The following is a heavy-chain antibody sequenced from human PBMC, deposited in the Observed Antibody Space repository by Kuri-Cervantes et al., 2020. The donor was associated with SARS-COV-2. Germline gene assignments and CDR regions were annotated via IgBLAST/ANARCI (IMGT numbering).Heavy chain of an antibody. D-gene: IGHD3/OR15-3a*01. CDR3: ARVRAEGWT. CDR1: GFTFDDYA. V-gene: IGHV3-9*01. CDR2: ISWNSGSI. Sequence: SLKISCAASGFTFDDYAMHWVRQAPGKGLEWVSGISWNSGSIGYADSVKGRFTISRDNAKNSLYLQMNSLRAEDTAVYYCARVRAEGWTWGQGTLVTVSS. J-gene: IGHJ4*02.